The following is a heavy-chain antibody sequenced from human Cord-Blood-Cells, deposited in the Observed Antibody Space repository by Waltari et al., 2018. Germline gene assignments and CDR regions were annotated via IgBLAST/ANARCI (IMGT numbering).Heavy chain of an antibody. D-gene: IGHD5-18*01. CDR3: ARGGGYSYAFDI. Sequence: QVQLVQSGAEVKKPGYSVKVSCKASGGTFSGYAISWVRQAPGQGLEWMGVFNPIFGTANYAQEFQGRVTSTADESTSTAYMELSSLRSEDTAVYYGARGGGYSYAFDIWGQGTMVTVSS. J-gene: IGHJ3*02. CDR1: GGTFSGYA. CDR2: FNPIFGTA. V-gene: IGHV1-69*01.